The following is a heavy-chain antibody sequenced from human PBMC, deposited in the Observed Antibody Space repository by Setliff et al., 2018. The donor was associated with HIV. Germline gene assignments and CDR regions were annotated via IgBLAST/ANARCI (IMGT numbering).Heavy chain of an antibody. J-gene: IGHJ3*02. D-gene: IGHD2-8*01. CDR3: AKGHYSNGDSRQNGFDI. V-gene: IGHV3-21*01. CDR1: GFTFSSYS. CDR2: ISSSSSYI. Sequence: GGSLRLSCAASGFTFSSYSMNWVRQAPGKGLEWVSSISSSSSYIYYADSVKGRFTISRDNAKNSLYLQMNSLRAEDTAVYYCAKGHYSNGDSRQNGFDIWGQGTMVTVSS.